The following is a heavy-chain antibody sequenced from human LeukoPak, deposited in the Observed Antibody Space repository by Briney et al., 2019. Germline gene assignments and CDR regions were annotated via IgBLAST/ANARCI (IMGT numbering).Heavy chain of an antibody. CDR3: ADPGSAL. J-gene: IGHJ4*02. Sequence: GGSLRLSCAASGFTFNKHWMSWVRQAPGKGLEWVANLKENGTEKMYVDSVKGRFTISRDNAKNSLYLQMNYLRAEDTAVYFCADPGSALWGQGTLVTVSS. V-gene: IGHV3-7*01. CDR1: GFTFNKHW. CDR2: LKENGTEK.